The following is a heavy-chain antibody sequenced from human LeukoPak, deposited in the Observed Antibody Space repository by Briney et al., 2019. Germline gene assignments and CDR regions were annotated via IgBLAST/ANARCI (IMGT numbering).Heavy chain of an antibody. CDR3: ATRWYSLY. J-gene: IGHJ4*02. D-gene: IGHD2-15*01. CDR1: GFTFSSYA. CDR2: ISGSGGST. V-gene: IGHV3-23*01. Sequence: PGGSLRLSCAASGFTFSSYAMSWVRQAPGKGLEWVSAISGSGGSTYYADSVKGRFTTSRDNSKNTLYLQMNSVRAEDTALYYCATRWYSLYWGQGTLVTVSS.